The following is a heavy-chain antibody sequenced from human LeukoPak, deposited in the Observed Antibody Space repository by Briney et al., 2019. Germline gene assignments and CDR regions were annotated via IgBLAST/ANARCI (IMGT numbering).Heavy chain of an antibody. D-gene: IGHD3-22*01. V-gene: IGHV1-69*05. J-gene: IGHJ4*02. CDR3: ARDIQDPRDYYDSSGYTLDY. Sequence: ASVKVSCKASGGTFSSYAISWVRQAPGQGLEWMGMIIPIFGTANYAQKFQGRVTITTDESTSTAYMELSSLRSEDTAVYYCARDIQDPRDYYDSSGYTLDYWGQGTLVTVSS. CDR1: GGTFSSYA. CDR2: IIPIFGTA.